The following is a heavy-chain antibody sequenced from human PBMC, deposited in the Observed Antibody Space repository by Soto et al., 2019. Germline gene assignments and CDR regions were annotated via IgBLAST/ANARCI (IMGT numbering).Heavy chain of an antibody. V-gene: IGHV1-18*01. Sequence: ASVKVSCKASGYIFSSFYINWVRQAPGQGLEWMGWTSGYSSNSKYAQKFQGRVTMTTDTSTNTGYMEMRSLTSDDTAVYYCARDIFGHVDAFDLWGQGTMVTVSS. CDR2: TSGYSSNS. CDR3: ARDIFGHVDAFDL. D-gene: IGHD3-3*02. J-gene: IGHJ3*01. CDR1: GYIFSSFY.